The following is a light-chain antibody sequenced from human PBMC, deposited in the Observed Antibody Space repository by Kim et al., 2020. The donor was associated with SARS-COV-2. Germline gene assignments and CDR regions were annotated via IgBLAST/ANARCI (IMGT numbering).Light chain of an antibody. Sequence: PGKTARITCGGNNIGSKSVLWYQQKPGQAPVLVIYYDSDRPSGIPERFSGSNSGNTATLTISRVEAGDEADYYCQVWDSSSDHLVVFGGGTQLTVL. J-gene: IGLJ2*01. V-gene: IGLV3-21*04. CDR1: NIGSKS. CDR2: YDS. CDR3: QVWDSSSDHLVV.